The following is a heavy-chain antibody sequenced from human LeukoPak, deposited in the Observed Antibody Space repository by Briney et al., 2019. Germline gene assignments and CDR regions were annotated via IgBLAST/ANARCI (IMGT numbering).Heavy chain of an antibody. CDR1: GYTFTSYD. V-gene: IGHV1-8*01. D-gene: IGHD4-17*01. J-gene: IGHJ4*02. CDR2: MNPNSGKT. Sequence: ASVKVSCKASGYTFTSYDINWVRQATGQGGEWMGWMNPNSGKTGYAQKFQGRVTMTRNTSISTAYMELSSLRSEDTAVYYCARDGDYGDYDGYWGQGTLVTVSS. CDR3: ARDGDYGDYDGY.